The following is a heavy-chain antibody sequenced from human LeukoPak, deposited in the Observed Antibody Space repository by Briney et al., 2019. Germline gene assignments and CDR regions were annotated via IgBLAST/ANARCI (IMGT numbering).Heavy chain of an antibody. CDR3: ARDKFYKYGDYRNWFDP. J-gene: IGHJ5*02. V-gene: IGHV3-11*01. Sequence: PGGSLRLSCAASGFTFSDYYMSWIRQAPGKGLEWVSYISSSGSTIYYADSAKGRFTISRDNAKNSLYLQMNSLRAEDTAVYYCARDKFYKYGDYRNWFDPWGQGTLVTVSS. CDR1: GFTFSDYY. D-gene: IGHD4-17*01. CDR2: ISSSGSTI.